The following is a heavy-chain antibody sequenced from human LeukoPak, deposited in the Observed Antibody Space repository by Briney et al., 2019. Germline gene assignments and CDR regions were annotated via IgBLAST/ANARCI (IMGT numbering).Heavy chain of an antibody. D-gene: IGHD3-22*01. CDR1: GFTFSSYA. V-gene: IGHV3-30-3*01. CDR2: ILYDGSNK. Sequence: GRSLRLSCAASGFTFSSYAMHWVRQAPGKGLEWVAVILYDGSNKYYADSVKGRFTISRDNSKNTLYLQMNSLRAEDTAVYYCARGRYDSSGYLDYWGQGTLVTVSS. CDR3: ARGRYDSSGYLDY. J-gene: IGHJ4*02.